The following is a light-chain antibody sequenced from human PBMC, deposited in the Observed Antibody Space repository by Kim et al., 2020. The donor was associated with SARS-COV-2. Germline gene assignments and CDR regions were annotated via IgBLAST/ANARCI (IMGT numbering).Light chain of an antibody. V-gene: IGLV3-19*01. CDR1: SLRSYY. CDR2: GKN. Sequence: VDVGQKVRITCQGDSLRSYYAPWYQQKPGQAPILVIYGKNNRPSGIPDRFSGSSSGNTASLTITGTQAGDEADYYCNSRDSNDNVVFGGGTQLTVL. J-gene: IGLJ2*01. CDR3: NSRDSNDNVV.